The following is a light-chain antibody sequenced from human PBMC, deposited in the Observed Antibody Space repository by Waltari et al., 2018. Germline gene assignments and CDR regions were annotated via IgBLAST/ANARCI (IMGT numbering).Light chain of an antibody. CDR1: SIDVGTYNF. V-gene: IGLV2-8*01. CDR2: EVT. J-gene: IGLJ3*02. Sequence: QSALTQPPSASGSPGQSVTISCTGSSIDVGTYNFVSWYQKHPGKAPKFMLYEVTKRPSVVPDLFSGSKSGNTASLSVSGLQAEDEADYYCTSYAGSDKLLFGGGTKLTVL. CDR3: TSYAGSDKLL.